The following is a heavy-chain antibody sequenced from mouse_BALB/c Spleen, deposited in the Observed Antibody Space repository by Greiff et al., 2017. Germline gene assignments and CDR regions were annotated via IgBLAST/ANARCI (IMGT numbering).Heavy chain of an antibody. CDR3: ARGPLWSYAMDY. CDR1: GFTFSSFG. J-gene: IGHJ4*01. CDR2: ISSGSSTI. V-gene: IGHV5-17*02. Sequence: EVKLVESGGGLVQPGGSRKLSCAASGFTFSSFGMHWVRQAPEKGLEWVAYISSGSSTIYYADTVKGRFTISRDNPKNTLFLQMTSLRSEDTAMYYCARGPLWSYAMDYWGQGTSVTVSS. D-gene: IGHD1-1*02.